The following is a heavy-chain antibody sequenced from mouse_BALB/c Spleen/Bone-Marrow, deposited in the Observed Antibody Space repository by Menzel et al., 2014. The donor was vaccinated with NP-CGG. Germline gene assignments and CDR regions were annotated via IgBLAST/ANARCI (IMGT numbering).Heavy chain of an antibody. V-gene: IGHV4-1*02. CDR2: INPDSSTI. D-gene: IGHD2-1*01. CDR3: ARQGYYGKGDY. CDR1: GFDFSRYW. J-gene: IGHJ2*01. Sequence: EVQVVESGGGLVQPGGSLKLSCAASGFDFSRYWMSWVRQAPGKGLEWIGEINPDSSTINYTPSLKDKFIISRDSAKNTLYLQMSKVRSEDTALYYCARQGYYGKGDYWGQGTTLTVSS.